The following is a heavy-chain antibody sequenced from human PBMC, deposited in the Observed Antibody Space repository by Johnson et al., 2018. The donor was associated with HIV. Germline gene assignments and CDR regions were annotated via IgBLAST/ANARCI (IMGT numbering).Heavy chain of an antibody. J-gene: IGHJ3*02. CDR1: GFTFSSYG. CDR3: ARDQSEVDAFDI. V-gene: IGHV3-33*01. CDR2: IWYDGSNK. Sequence: QMLLVESGGGVVQPGRSLRLSCAASGFTFSSYGMHWVRQAPGKGLEWVAVIWYDGSNKYYADSVKGRFTISRDNSKNSLYLQMNSLRAEDTAVYYCARDQSEVDAFDIWGQGTMVTVSS.